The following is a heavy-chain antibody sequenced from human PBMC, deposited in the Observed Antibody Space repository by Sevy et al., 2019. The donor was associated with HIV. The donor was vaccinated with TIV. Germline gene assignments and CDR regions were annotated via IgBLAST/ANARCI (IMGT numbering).Heavy chain of an antibody. Sequence: GGSLRLSCAASGFTFSSYAMHWVRQAPGNGLEYVSTISSNGRSTYYADPVKGRFTISRDNSKNTLYLQMGSLRAEDMAVYYCARGGVATIINDAFDISGQRTMVTVSS. J-gene: IGHJ3*02. CDR3: ARGGVATIINDAFDI. D-gene: IGHD5-12*01. CDR2: ISSNGRST. CDR1: GFTFSSYA. V-gene: IGHV3-64*02.